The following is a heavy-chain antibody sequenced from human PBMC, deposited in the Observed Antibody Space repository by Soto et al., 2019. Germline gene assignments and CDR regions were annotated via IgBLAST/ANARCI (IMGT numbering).Heavy chain of an antibody. J-gene: IGHJ3*01. D-gene: IGHD2-21*02. Sequence: EVQLVEFEGGLVQPGGSLRRSCAASGFTFSYYWMHWVRQAPGQGLVWVSRIHSDGSSTTYADSVKGRFTISRDNAKNTLYLQMNSLRAEDTAVYYCARGDRGAFDLWGQGTMVTVSS. CDR2: IHSDGSST. CDR1: GFTFSYYW. CDR3: ARGDRGAFDL. V-gene: IGHV3-74*01.